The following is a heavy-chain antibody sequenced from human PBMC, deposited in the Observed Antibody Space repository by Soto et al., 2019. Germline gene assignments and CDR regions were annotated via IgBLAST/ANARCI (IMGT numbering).Heavy chain of an antibody. CDR2: ISGSGDTT. CDR1: GFTFSTCA. J-gene: IGHJ6*02. D-gene: IGHD1-7*01. V-gene: IGHV3-23*01. Sequence: PGGSLRLSCAASGFTFSTCAMMWVRQAPGKGLEWVLCISGSGDTTYYADSVKGRFTISRDTSKNTVYLQMNSLRADDTAVYYWARTGANVGLDVWGQGTTVTVSS. CDR3: ARTGANVGLDV.